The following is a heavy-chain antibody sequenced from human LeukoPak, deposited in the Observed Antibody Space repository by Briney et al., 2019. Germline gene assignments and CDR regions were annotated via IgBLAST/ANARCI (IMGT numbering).Heavy chain of an antibody. CDR1: GFTFSSYG. J-gene: IGHJ6*02. D-gene: IGHD2-15*01. CDR3: ARGGRIVASHYYYYGMDV. CDR2: IWYDGSNK. V-gene: IGHV3-33*01. Sequence: GGSLRLSCAASGFTFSSYGMHWVRQAPGKGLEWVAVIWYDGSNKYYADSVKGRFTISRDNSKNTLYLQMNSLRAEDTAVYYCARGGRIVASHYYYYGMDVRGQGTTVTVSS.